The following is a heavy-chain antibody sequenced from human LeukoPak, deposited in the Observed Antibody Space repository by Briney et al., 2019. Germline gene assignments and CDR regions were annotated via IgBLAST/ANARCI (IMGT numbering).Heavy chain of an antibody. J-gene: IGHJ1*01. CDR1: GGSITNTNY. D-gene: IGHD6-13*01. Sequence: KPSETLSLTCGVSGGSITNTNYWTWVRQPPGKELEWIGEVNLQGSTNYNPSLMGRVAIAVDTSENHISLQLTSVTAADTAVYYCARTGYSSSWYTFFYFQHWGQGTLVTVSS. V-gene: IGHV4-4*02. CDR3: ARTGYSSSWYTFFYFQH. CDR2: VNLQGST.